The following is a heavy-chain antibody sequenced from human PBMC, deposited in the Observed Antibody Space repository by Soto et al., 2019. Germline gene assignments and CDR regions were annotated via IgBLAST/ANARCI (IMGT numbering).Heavy chain of an antibody. D-gene: IGHD6-19*01. CDR1: GFSLSTSGLG. CDR2: IYWNDDK. J-gene: IGHJ4*02. V-gene: IGHV2-5*01. CDR3: AHRPSGWYLFDY. Sequence: QITLKESGPTLVRPTQTLTLTCTFSGFSLSTSGLGVGWIRQPPGKALEWLALIYWNDDKRYSPSLKVRLTITKDTSKNQVVLTMTNMDPVDTATYYCAHRPSGWYLFDYWGQGILVTVSS.